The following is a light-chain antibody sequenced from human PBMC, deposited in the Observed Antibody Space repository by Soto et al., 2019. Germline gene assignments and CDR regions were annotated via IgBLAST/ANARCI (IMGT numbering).Light chain of an antibody. CDR1: QTVEIY. J-gene: IGKJ1*01. CDR3: QQSIGRPT. CDR2: RAS. Sequence: DIQMTQSPSSLTASVGDRVTITCRASQTVEIYLSWYQQQPGKAPKILIYRASTLQTGVPSRFSGSGSGTDFTLTINNLQPEDSAIYYCQQSIGRPTFGQGTKVQI. V-gene: IGKV1-39*01.